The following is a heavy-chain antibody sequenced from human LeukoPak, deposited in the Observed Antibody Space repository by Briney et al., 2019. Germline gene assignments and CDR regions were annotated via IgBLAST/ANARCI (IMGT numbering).Heavy chain of an antibody. V-gene: IGHV3-23*01. CDR1: GFTFSSYA. J-gene: IGHJ5*02. CDR2: ISGSGGST. Sequence: GGSLRLSCAASGFTFSSYAMSWVRQAPGKGLEWVSPISGSGGSTYYADSVKGRFTISRDNSKNTLYLQMNSLRAEDTAVYYCAKDPYYYGSGSYPEFDPWGQGTLVTVSS. CDR3: AKDPYYYGSGSYPEFDP. D-gene: IGHD3-10*01.